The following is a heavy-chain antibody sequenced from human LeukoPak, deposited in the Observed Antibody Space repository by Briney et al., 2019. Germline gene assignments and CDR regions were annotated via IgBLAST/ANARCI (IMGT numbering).Heavy chain of an antibody. D-gene: IGHD3-22*01. CDR2: ISYDGSNK. CDR3: AKGYSGYLDY. CDR1: GFTFSSYG. J-gene: IGHJ4*02. V-gene: IGHV3-30*18. Sequence: GRSLRLSCAASGFTFSSYGLHWVRQAPGKGLEWVAVISYDGSNKYYADSVKGRFTISRDDSKNTLYLQMNSLRTEDTAVYSCAKGYSGYLDYWGQGTLVTVSS.